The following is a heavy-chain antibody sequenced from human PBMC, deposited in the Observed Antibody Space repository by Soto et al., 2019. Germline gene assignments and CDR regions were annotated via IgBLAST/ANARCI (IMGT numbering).Heavy chain of an antibody. D-gene: IGHD2-21*01. CDR1: GFSVTNNY. CDR3: ARETGGYCYLGRERYLHY. CDR2: IDIGGNT. Sequence: EVQVVESGGGLVQPGGSLRLSCAASGFSVTNNYMNWVRQAPGKGLEWVSIIDIGGNTYYADSVKDRFTIATDNSRNTLSSHMYSLRVEDMMVYLSARETGGYCYLGRERYLHYWGQGNLVTV. J-gene: IGHJ4*02. V-gene: IGHV3-66*01.